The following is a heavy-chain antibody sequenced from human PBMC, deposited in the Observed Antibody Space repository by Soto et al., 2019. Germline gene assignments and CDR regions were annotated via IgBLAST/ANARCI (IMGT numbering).Heavy chain of an antibody. CDR2: ISYDGSNK. J-gene: IGHJ3*02. D-gene: IGHD2-8*01. Sequence: PGGSLRLSCAASGFTFSSYGMHWVRQAPGKGLEWVAVISYDGSNKYYADSVKGRFTISRDNSKNTLYLQMNSLRAEDTAVYYCAKDRRDIACTNGVCDETDAFDIWGQGTMVTVSS. CDR1: GFTFSSYG. CDR3: AKDRRDIACTNGVCDETDAFDI. V-gene: IGHV3-30*18.